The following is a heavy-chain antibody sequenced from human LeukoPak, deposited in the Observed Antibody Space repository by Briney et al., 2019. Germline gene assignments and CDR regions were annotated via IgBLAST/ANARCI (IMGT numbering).Heavy chain of an antibody. CDR1: GFTFSSYW. D-gene: IGHD6-19*01. J-gene: IGHJ4*02. Sequence: GGSLRLSCAASGFTFSSYWMHRVRQAPGKGLVWVSHINRDGSGATYADSVKGRFTISRDNAKNTLYLQMNSLRAEDTAVYYCARDGSSGQFDFWGPGTLVTVSS. V-gene: IGHV3-74*01. CDR3: ARDGSSGQFDF. CDR2: INRDGSGA.